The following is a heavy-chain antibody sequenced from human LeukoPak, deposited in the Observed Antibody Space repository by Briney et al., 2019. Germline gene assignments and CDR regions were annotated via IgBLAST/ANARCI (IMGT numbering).Heavy chain of an antibody. Sequence: GRSLRLSCAASGFSFNNFAMHWVRQAPGKGLEWVAHISYDGSSRYNEDSVKGRFTISRDDSKNTLYLQMNSLRPEDTAVYYCARKSSAVAGPFDYWGQGTLVTVSS. J-gene: IGHJ4*02. CDR3: ARKSSAVAGPFDY. CDR1: GFSFNNFA. D-gene: IGHD6-19*01. V-gene: IGHV3-30*04. CDR2: ISYDGSSR.